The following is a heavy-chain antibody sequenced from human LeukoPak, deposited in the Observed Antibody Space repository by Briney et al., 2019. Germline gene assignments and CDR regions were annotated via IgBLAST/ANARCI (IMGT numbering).Heavy chain of an antibody. CDR2: VNPNSGGA. CDR3: ARDTGDYYGSGSRLDP. J-gene: IGHJ5*02. D-gene: IGHD3-10*01. V-gene: IGHV1-2*02. CDR1: GYTFTGYY. Sequence: ASVKVSCKASGYTFTGYYIHWVRQAPGQGLEWMGWVNPNSGGANYAQKFQGRVTMTRDTSISTAYMKLSRLGSDDTAMYYCARDTGDYYGSGSRLDPWGQGTLVTVSS.